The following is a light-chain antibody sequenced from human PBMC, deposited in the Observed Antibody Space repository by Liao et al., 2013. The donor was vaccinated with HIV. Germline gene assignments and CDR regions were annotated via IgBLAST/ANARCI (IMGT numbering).Light chain of an antibody. Sequence: SYELTQPPSVSVSPGQTATISCSGDKLGHKYVCWYQQRPGQSPVLVMYQDDKRPSGIPERFSGSNSGNTATLTISRVEAGDEADYYCQVWDSPSDHRVFGGGYQADR. V-gene: IGLV3-1*01. CDR2: QDD. J-gene: IGLJ3*02. CDR3: QVWDSPSDHRV. CDR1: KLGHKY.